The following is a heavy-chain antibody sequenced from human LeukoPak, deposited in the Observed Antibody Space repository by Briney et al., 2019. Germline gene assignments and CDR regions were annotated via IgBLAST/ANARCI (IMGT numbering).Heavy chain of an antibody. Sequence: SETLSLTCTVSGGSISSSSYYWGWIRQPPGKGLEWIGSIYYSGSTYYNPSLKSRVTISVDTSKNQFSLKLSSVTAADTAVYYCARHCSSTSCYRSDAFDIWGQGTMVTVSS. CDR1: GGSISSSSYY. CDR3: ARHCSSTSCYRSDAFDI. V-gene: IGHV4-39*01. D-gene: IGHD2-2*02. CDR2: IYYSGST. J-gene: IGHJ3*02.